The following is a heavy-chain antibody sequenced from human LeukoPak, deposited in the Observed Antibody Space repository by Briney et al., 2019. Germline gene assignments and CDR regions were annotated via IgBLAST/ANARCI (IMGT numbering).Heavy chain of an antibody. J-gene: IGHJ5*02. V-gene: IGHV3-21*01. CDR3: ARDPFTVTLHDSPNWFDP. CDR1: GFTFSSYS. D-gene: IGHD4-11*01. CDR2: ISSSSSYI. Sequence: GSLRLSCAASGFTFSSYSMNWVRQAPGKGLEWVSSISSSSSYIYYADSVKGRFTISRDNAKNSLYLQMNSLRAEDTAVYYCARDPFTVTLHDSPNWFDPWGQGTLVTVSS.